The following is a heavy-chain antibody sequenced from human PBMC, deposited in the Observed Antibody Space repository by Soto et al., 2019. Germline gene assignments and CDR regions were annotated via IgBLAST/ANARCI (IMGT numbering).Heavy chain of an antibody. D-gene: IGHD2-15*01. CDR2: MSYDGSEK. CDR1: GFTFSSYA. Sequence: QVRLVESGVGVVQPGRSLRLSCEASGFTFSSYAMHWVRQAPGKGLEWVAVMSYDGSEKYFADSVKGRVIISRDNSKNTLYLEMNSLRVEDTALYYCARARAKDYYSDYWGQGTQVTVSS. V-gene: IGHV3-30*03. CDR3: ARARAKDYYSDY. J-gene: IGHJ4*02.